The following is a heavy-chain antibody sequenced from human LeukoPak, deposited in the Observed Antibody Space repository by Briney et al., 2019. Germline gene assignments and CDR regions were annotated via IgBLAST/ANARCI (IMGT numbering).Heavy chain of an antibody. Sequence: SETLSLTCAVSGYSIRSGYYWGWIRQPPGKGREWIGSIYHSGSTYYNPSLKSRVTISVDTSKNQFSLKLSSVTAADTAVYYCARSLAAADNWFDPWGQGTLVTVSS. CDR2: IYHSGST. CDR3: ARSLAAADNWFDP. J-gene: IGHJ5*02. V-gene: IGHV4-38-2*01. D-gene: IGHD6-13*01. CDR1: GYSIRSGYY.